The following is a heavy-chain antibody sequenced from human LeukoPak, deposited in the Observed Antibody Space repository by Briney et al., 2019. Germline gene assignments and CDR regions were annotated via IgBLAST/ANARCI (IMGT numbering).Heavy chain of an antibody. CDR2: ISSESTYI. V-gene: IGHV3-21*01. CDR3: ASFETVAAKPFDY. J-gene: IGHJ4*02. Sequence: GGSLRLSCAASGFTFSSYSMNWVRQAPGKGLEWVSSISSESTYIFYADSVKGRFTISRDNAKDSLYLQMNSLRAEDTAVYYCASFETVAAKPFDYWGQGTLVTVSS. D-gene: IGHD6-19*01. CDR1: GFTFSSYS.